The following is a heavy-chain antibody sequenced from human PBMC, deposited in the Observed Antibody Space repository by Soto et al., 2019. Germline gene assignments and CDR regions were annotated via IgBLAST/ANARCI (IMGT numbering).Heavy chain of an antibody. CDR3: ASGAVWFGELLRGGYGMDV. V-gene: IGHV1-18*01. D-gene: IGHD3-10*01. CDR1: GYTFTSYP. J-gene: IGHJ6*02. Sequence: QVQLVQSGAEVKKPGASVKVSCKASGYTFTSYPMHWVRQAPGQGLEWMGWISAYNGNTNYAQKLQGRVTMTTDTSTSTAYMELRSLRSGDTAVYYCASGAVWFGELLRGGYGMDVWGQGTTVTVSS. CDR2: ISAYNGNT.